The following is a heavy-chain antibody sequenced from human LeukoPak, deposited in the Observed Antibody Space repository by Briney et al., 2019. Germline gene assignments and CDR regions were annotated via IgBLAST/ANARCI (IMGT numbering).Heavy chain of an antibody. V-gene: IGHV3-7*01. CDR2: IKQDGSEK. J-gene: IGHJ4*02. Sequence: GGSLRLSCAAAGFTFSSYWMSWVRQAPGKGLEWVANIKQDGSEKYYVDSVKGRFTISRDNAKNSLYLQMNSLRAEDTAVYCCAREKSFYYEGSGYWTGPFDYWGQGAQVTLSS. D-gene: IGHD3-22*01. CDR1: GFTFSSYW. CDR3: AREKSFYYEGSGYWTGPFDY.